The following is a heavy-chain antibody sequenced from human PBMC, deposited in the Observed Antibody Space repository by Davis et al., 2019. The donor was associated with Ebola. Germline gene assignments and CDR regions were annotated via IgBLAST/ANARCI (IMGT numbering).Heavy chain of an antibody. D-gene: IGHD3-16*02. J-gene: IGHJ4*02. Sequence: PSETLSLTCGVYGGSFSGYYWSWIRQPPGKGLEWIGEINHSGSTNYNPSLKSRVTVSVDTSKNQFSLKVSSVTAADTAVYFCARGGSYRPYYFDYWGQGTLVTVSS. CDR2: INHSGST. CDR3: ARGGSYRPYYFDY. CDR1: GGSFSGYY. V-gene: IGHV4-34*01.